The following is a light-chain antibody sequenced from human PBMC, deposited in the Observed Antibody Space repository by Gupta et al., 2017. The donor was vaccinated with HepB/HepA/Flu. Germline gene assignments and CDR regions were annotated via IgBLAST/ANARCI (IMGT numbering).Light chain of an antibody. CDR2: AAS. CDR1: QTIRSF. J-gene: IGKJ1*01. Sequence: DIQMTQSPSSPSASVGDRVTITCRASQTIRSFLNWYQHKPGKAPKLLIYAASKLQSGVPSRFSGSGSEXDFPLTXSRLLPEDFDTYYLQHSFSIPMFGXGTKVEIK. CDR3: QHSFSIPM. V-gene: IGKV1-39*01.